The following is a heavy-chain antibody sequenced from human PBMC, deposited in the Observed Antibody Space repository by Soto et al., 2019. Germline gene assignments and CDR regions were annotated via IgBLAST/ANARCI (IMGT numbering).Heavy chain of an antibody. V-gene: IGHV1-69*02. CDR1: GGTFSSYT. J-gene: IGHJ5*02. D-gene: IGHD4-17*01. Sequence: QVQLVQSGAEVKKPGSSVKVSCKASGGTFSSYTISWVRQAPGQGLEWMGRIIPILGIANYAQKFQGRVTITADKSTSTAYMELSSLRSEDTAVYYCARGTYYGDYETGWCDPWGQGTLVTVSS. CDR2: IIPILGIA. CDR3: ARGTYYGDYETGWCDP.